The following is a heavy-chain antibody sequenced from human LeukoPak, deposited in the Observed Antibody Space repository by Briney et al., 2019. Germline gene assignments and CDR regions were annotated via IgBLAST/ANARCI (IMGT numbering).Heavy chain of an antibody. D-gene: IGHD2-15*01. Sequence: PGGSLRLSCAASGFTFSSYAMHWVRQAPGKGLEWVAVISYDGSNKYYADSVKGRFTISRDNSKNTLYLQMNSLRAEDTAVYYCARDSGYCSGGSCPNLAWFDPWGQGALVTVSS. V-gene: IGHV3-30*04. CDR3: ARDSGYCSGGSCPNLAWFDP. CDR1: GFTFSSYA. J-gene: IGHJ5*02. CDR2: ISYDGSNK.